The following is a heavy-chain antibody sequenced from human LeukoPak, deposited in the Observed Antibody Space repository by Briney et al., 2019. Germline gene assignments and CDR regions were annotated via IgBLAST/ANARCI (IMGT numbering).Heavy chain of an antibody. CDR1: GFTFNYTW. J-gene: IGHJ3*02. CDR3: AREGVQTTVDAFDI. Sequence: GGSLRLSCAASGFTFNYTWMSWVRQAPGKGLEWLSVISHDGSDKNNADSVKGRFIISRDNSKNTIYLQLNSLRPEDTAMYYCAREGVQTTVDAFDIWGLGTMVIVSS. D-gene: IGHD4-17*01. CDR2: ISHDGSDK. V-gene: IGHV3-30*03.